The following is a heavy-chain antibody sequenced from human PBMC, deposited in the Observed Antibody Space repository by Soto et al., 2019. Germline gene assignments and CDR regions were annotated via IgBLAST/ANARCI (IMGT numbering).Heavy chain of an antibody. CDR3: ARGVEVEVIVLMVYAIPSYYYNGMEV. D-gene: IGHD2-8*01. CDR1: GYTFTSYG. V-gene: IGHV1-18*01. CDR2: ISAYNGNT. Sequence: ASVKVSCKASGYTFTSYGISWVRQAPGQGLEWMGWISAYNGNTNYAQKLQGRVTMTTDTSTSTAYMELRSLRSEDTAVYYCARGVEVEVIVLMVYAIPSYYYNGMEVWGKGTTVTVSS. J-gene: IGHJ6*04.